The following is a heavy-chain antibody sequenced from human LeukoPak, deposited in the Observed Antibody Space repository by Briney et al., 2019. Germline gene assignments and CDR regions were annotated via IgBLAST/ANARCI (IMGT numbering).Heavy chain of an antibody. D-gene: IGHD6-19*01. CDR3: AAEQWLVAGYDCWFDP. J-gene: IGHJ5*02. CDR1: GFTLSDYW. V-gene: IGHV3-7*05. CDR2: IKKDGSQK. Sequence: GGSLRLSCSASGFTLSDYWMSWVRQVPGKGLEWVANIKKDGSQKYYVDSVKGRFTISRDNAKNSLYLQMNSLTAEDTAVYFCAAEQWLVAGYDCWFDPWGQGTLVTASS.